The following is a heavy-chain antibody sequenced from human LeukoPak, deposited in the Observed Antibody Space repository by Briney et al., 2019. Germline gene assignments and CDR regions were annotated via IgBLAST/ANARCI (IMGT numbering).Heavy chain of an antibody. CDR2: INPNSGGT. CDR1: GYTFTGYY. Sequence: ASVKVSCKASGYTFTGYYMHWVRQAPGQGLEWMRRINPNSGGTNYAQKFQGRVTMTRDTSISTAYMELSRLRSDDTAVYYCASTYCGGDCPGHFGGYWGQGTLVTVSS. V-gene: IGHV1-2*06. J-gene: IGHJ4*02. CDR3: ASTYCGGDCPGHFGGY. D-gene: IGHD2-21*02.